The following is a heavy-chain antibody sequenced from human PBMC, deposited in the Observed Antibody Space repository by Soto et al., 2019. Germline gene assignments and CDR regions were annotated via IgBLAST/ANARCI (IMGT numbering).Heavy chain of an antibody. J-gene: IGHJ5*01. CDR2: IYKSATT. CDR1: GDSISTAGYF. D-gene: IGHD2-15*01. Sequence: PSETLSLTCSVSGDSISTAGYFWAWVRQPPGQALEYIGYIYKSATTYYNPSFESRVAISLDTSKSQFSLNVTSLTAADTAVYFCARGRYCLTGRCFPNWFDSWGQGTLVTVSS. V-gene: IGHV4-30-4*01. CDR3: ARGRYCLTGRCFPNWFDS.